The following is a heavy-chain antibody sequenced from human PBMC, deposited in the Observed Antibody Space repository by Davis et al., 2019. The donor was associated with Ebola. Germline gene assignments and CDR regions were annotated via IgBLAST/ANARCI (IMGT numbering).Heavy chain of an antibody. CDR1: GFTFSSYY. V-gene: IGHV3-21*01. CDR2: IIDSSIYI. CDR3: AREAGSSSSLYFYGMDV. D-gene: IGHD6-6*01. J-gene: IGHJ6*02. Sequence: GESLKISCAPSGFTFSSYYMNWFRQAPGKGLEWFSSIIDSSIYISDADSVKGRFTISRDNAKNSLYLQMNSLRAEDTAVYYCAREAGSSSSLYFYGMDVWGQGTTVTVSS.